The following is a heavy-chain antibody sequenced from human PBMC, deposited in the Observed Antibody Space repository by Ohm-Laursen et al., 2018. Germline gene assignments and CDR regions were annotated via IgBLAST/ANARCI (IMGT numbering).Heavy chain of an antibody. J-gene: IGHJ5*02. CDR3: AREMGSGSIGP. Sequence: SLRLSCSASGFTFSSYAMSWVRQAPGKGLEWVSGISGSGGSTYYADSVKGRFTISRDNSKNTLYLQMNSLRAEDTAVYYCAREMGSGSIGPWGQGTLVTVSS. D-gene: IGHD3-22*01. V-gene: IGHV3-23*01. CDR1: GFTFSSYA. CDR2: ISGSGGST.